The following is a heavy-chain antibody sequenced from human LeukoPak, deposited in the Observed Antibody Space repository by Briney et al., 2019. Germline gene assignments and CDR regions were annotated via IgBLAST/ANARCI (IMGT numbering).Heavy chain of an antibody. CDR3: ARGGRFHVIGMIVVVTPPFDY. V-gene: IGHV4-34*01. J-gene: IGHJ4*02. Sequence: PSGTLSLTCAVYGXSFSGYYGRWVRQPPGKGLEWIAEINHSGSNNYNPSLKSRVTISVDTSKNQFSLKLSSVTAADTAVYYCARGGRFHVIGMIVVVTPPFDYWGQGTLVTVSS. CDR1: GXSFSGYY. D-gene: IGHD3-22*01. CDR2: INHSGSN.